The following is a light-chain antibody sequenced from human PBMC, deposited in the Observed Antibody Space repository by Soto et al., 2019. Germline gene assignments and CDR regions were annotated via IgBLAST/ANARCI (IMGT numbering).Light chain of an antibody. V-gene: IGLV2-14*01. CDR3: TSFTSSSTQV. CDR2: EVS. Sequence: SVLTQPASVSWSPGQSITISCTGTSGDVDAFDYVSWYQQHPGKAPKLMIFEVSDRPSGVSDRFSGSKSGSTASLTISGLQAEDEADYFCTSFTSSSTQVFGTGTKVTVL. CDR1: SGDVDAFDY. J-gene: IGLJ1*01.